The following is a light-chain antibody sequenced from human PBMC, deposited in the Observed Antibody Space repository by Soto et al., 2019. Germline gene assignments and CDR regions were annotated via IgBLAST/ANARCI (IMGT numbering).Light chain of an antibody. J-gene: IGLJ7*01. CDR3: LLSYSGARPAV. Sequence: QAVVTQEPSLTVSPGGTVTLTCGSSTGAVTSGHYPYWFRQKPGQAPRTLIYDTSNKHSWTPARFSGSLLGGKAALTLSGAQPEDEAEYYCLLSYSGARPAVFGGGTQLTVL. V-gene: IGLV7-46*01. CDR1: TGAVTSGHY. CDR2: DTS.